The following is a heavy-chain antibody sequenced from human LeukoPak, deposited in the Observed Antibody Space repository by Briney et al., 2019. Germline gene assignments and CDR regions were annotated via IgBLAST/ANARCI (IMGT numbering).Heavy chain of an antibody. CDR3: ARGGYYYGSGSYYGTFVAFDI. D-gene: IGHD3-10*01. J-gene: IGHJ3*02. V-gene: IGHV1-69*06. Sequence: SVKVSCKASGGTFSSYAISWVRQAPGQGLEWMGGIIPIFGTANYAQKFQGRVTITADKSTSTAYMELSSLRSEDTAVYYCARGGYYYGSGSYYGTFVAFDIWGQGTMVTVSS. CDR1: GGTFSSYA. CDR2: IIPIFGTA.